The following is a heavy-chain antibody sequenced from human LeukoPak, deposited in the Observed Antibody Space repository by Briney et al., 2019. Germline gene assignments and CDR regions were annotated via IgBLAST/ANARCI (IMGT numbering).Heavy chain of an antibody. J-gene: IGHJ4*02. V-gene: IGHV3-21*01. CDR3: ARDLGGWYFDY. CDR2: ISSGSSNI. Sequence: PGGSLRLSCAASGFTFSSHTVNWVRQAPGKGLEWVSFISSGSSNIYYADSVKGRFTISRDNAKNSLYLQMNSLRAEDTAVYYCARDLGGWYFDYWGQGTLATVSS. CDR1: GFTFSSHT. D-gene: IGHD2-15*01.